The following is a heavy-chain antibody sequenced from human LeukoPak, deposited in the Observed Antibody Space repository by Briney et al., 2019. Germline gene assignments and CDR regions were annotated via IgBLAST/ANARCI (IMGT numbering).Heavy chain of an antibody. CDR3: ARDVAYSGYD. J-gene: IGHJ4*02. CDR1: GFTFSSSW. D-gene: IGHD5-12*01. V-gene: IGHV3-74*01. CDR2: INSVGSNT. Sequence: GGSLRLSCAASGFTFSSSWMHWVRQAPGKGLVGVSRINSVGSNTTYADSVKGRFIISRDNAKNTVFLQMNSLRAEDTAVYYCARDVAYSGYDWGQGTLVTVSS.